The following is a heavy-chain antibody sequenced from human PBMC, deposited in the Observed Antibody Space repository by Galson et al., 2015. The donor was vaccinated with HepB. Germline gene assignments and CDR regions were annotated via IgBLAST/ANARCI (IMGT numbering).Heavy chain of an antibody. V-gene: IGHV3-30-3*01. CDR3: ARDLVLDTAMVTGYYYYYGMDV. CDR1: GFTFSSYA. J-gene: IGHJ6*02. Sequence: SLRLSCAASGFTFSSYAMHWVRQAPGKGLEWVAVISYDGSNKYYADSVKGRFTISRDNSKNTLYLQMNSLRAEDTAVYYCARDLVLDTAMVTGYYYYYGMDVWGQGTTVTVSS. CDR2: ISYDGSNK. D-gene: IGHD5-18*01.